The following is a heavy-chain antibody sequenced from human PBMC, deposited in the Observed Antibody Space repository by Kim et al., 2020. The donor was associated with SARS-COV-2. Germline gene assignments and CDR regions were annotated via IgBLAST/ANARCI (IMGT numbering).Heavy chain of an antibody. J-gene: IGHJ4*02. CDR1: GYTFTKYA. CDR3: ARGDPRDY. Sequence: ASVKVSCKAFGYTFTKYAINWVRQAPGQGLDWMGWIDTNTGNPTHAQGFTGRFVFSFDSSVRTAYLQISGLKPKATAIYFCARGDPRDYWGQGTRVTVS. V-gene: IGHV7-4-1*02. CDR2: IDTNTGNP.